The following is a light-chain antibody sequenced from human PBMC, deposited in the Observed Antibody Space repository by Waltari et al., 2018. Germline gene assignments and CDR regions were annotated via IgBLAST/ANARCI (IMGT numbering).Light chain of an antibody. CDR2: LGS. CDR1: QSLLHTNGYIY. Sequence: DIVMTQSQLSLPVTPGEPASISCRSSQSLLHTNGYIYLDWYLQRPGQSPQLLIYLGSNRASGVPDRFTGSGSGTDFTLKISRVEAEDVGVYYCMQPLQTPWTFGQGTKVEIK. J-gene: IGKJ1*01. V-gene: IGKV2-28*01. CDR3: MQPLQTPWT.